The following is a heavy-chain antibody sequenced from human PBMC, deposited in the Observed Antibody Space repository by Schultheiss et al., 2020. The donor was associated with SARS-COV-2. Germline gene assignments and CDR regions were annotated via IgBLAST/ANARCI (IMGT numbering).Heavy chain of an antibody. V-gene: IGHV4-34*01. J-gene: IGHJ4*02. Sequence: SQTLSLTCAVYGGSFSGYNWSWIRQPPGKGLEWIGEINHSGSTKYNPSLKSRVTISVDTSKNQFSLRLSSVTAADTAVYYCAWGILGALDYWGQGTLVTVSS. CDR1: GGSFSGYN. CDR2: INHSGST. D-gene: IGHD3-16*01. CDR3: AWGILGALDY.